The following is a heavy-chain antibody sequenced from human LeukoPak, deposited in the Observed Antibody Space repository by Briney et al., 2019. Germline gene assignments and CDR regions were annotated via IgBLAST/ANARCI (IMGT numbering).Heavy chain of an antibody. J-gene: IGHJ6*02. D-gene: IGHD3-10*01. CDR1: GGSISSYY. V-gene: IGHV4-59*08. CDR3: ARSSSGSANYGMDV. Sequence: SETLSLTCTVSGGSISSYYWSWIRQPPGKGLEWIGHIYYSGSTNYNPSLKSRVTISVDTSKNQFSLKLSSVTAADTAVYYCARSSSGSANYGMDVWGQGTTVTVSS. CDR2: IYYSGST.